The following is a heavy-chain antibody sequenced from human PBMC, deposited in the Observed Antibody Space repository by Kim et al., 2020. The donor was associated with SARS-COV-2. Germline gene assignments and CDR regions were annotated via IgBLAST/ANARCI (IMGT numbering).Heavy chain of an antibody. CDR3: AFGYSYGFDY. D-gene: IGHD5-18*01. Sequence: STYYNPSLKSRVTISVDTSKNQFSLKLSSVTAADTAVYYCAFGYSYGFDYWGQGTLVTVSS. V-gene: IGHV4-39*01. J-gene: IGHJ4*02. CDR2: ST.